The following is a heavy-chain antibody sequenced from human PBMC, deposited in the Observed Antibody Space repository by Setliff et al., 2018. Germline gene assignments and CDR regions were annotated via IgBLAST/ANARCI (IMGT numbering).Heavy chain of an antibody. CDR3: AGFAGSSWVDY. Sequence: SETLSLTCTVSGGSISSSSYYWGWIRQPPGKGLEWIGSIYYSGSTYYNPSLKSRVTISVDTSKNQFSLKLSSVTAADTAVYYCAGFAGSSWVDYWGQGTLVTVSS. V-gene: IGHV4-39*07. CDR1: GGSISSSSYY. CDR2: IYYSGST. J-gene: IGHJ4*02. D-gene: IGHD6-13*01.